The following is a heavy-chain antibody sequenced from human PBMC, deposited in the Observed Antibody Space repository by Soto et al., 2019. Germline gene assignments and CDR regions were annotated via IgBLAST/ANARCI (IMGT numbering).Heavy chain of an antibody. D-gene: IGHD2-15*01. Sequence: PSETLSLTCTVSGGSITNYYWTWIRQSPEKGLELIGYISYPGGTDYNPSLKSRVTISVDTSNTQFSLKLSSVTDADTAVYYCARYCSDGGCHNTALDIWGQGTMVTVSS. CDR3: ARYCSDGGCHNTALDI. CDR2: ISYPGGT. J-gene: IGHJ3*02. CDR1: GGSITNYY. V-gene: IGHV4-59*08.